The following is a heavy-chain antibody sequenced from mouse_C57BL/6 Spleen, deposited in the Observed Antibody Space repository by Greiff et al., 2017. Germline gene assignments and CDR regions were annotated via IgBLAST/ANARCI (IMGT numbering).Heavy chain of an antibody. Sequence: EVQLQESGPGLVKPSQSLSLTCSVTGYSITSGYYWNWIRQFPGNKLEWMGYISYDGSNNYNPSLKNRISITRDTSKNQFFLKLNSVTTEDTATYYCARPGYYDAMDYWGKGTSVTVSS. CDR3: ARPGYYDAMDY. CDR1: GYSITSGYY. V-gene: IGHV3-6*01. D-gene: IGHD2-2*01. J-gene: IGHJ4*01. CDR2: ISYDGSN.